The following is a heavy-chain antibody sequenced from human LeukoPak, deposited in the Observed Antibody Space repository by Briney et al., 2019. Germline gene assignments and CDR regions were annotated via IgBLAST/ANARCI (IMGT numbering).Heavy chain of an antibody. J-gene: IGHJ4*02. Sequence: GGSLRLSCAASGFTFSSYSMTWVRQAPGKGLEWVSSISSSSSYIYYADSVKGRFTISRDNAKNSLYLQMNSLRAEDTAVYYCARGTYYYDSSGYYGYWGQGTLVTVSS. CDR2: ISSSSSYI. CDR3: ARGTYYYDSSGYYGY. V-gene: IGHV3-21*01. D-gene: IGHD3-22*01. CDR1: GFTFSSYS.